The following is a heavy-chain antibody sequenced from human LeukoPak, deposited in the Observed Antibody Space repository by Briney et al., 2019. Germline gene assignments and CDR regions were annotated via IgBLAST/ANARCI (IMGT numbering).Heavy chain of an antibody. V-gene: IGHV3-53*01. J-gene: IGHJ3*02. CDR2: IYSGGST. Sequence: GGSLRLSCVASGFTVSSNYMSWVRQAPGKGLEWVSVIYSGGSTYYADSVKGRFTISRDNSKNTLYLQMNSLRAEDTAVYYCASYSSNAFDIWGQGTMVTVSS. D-gene: IGHD6-13*01. CDR3: ASYSSNAFDI. CDR1: GFTVSSNY.